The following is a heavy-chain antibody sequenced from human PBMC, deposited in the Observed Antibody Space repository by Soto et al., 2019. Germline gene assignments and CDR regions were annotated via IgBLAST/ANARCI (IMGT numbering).Heavy chain of an antibody. CDR1: GYTFTSYG. CDR3: ARDPRVVVPETLNWFDP. Sequence: ASVKVSCKASGYTFTSYGISWVRQAPGQGLEWMGWISAYNGNTNYAQKLQGRVTMTTDTSTSTAYMELRSLRSDDTAVYYCARDPRVVVPETLNWFDPWGQGTLVTVSS. D-gene: IGHD2-2*01. CDR2: ISAYNGNT. V-gene: IGHV1-18*01. J-gene: IGHJ5*02.